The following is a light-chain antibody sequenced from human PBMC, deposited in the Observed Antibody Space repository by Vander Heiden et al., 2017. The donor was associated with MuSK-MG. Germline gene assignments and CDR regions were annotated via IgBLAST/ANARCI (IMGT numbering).Light chain of an antibody. V-gene: IGKV1-5*01. CDR1: QSISSW. CDR3: QQYNSYSPLT. J-gene: IGKJ4*01. Sequence: DIHMTQSPSTLSASVGDRVTITCRASQSISSWLAWYQQKPGKAPKLLIYDASSLESGVPSRFSGSGYGTEFTLTISSRQPDDFATYYCQQYNSYSPLTFGGGTKVEIK. CDR2: DAS.